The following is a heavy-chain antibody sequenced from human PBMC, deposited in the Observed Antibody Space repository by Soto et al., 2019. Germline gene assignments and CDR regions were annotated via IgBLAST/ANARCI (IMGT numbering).Heavy chain of an antibody. V-gene: IGHV3-49*04. CDR2: SRSKSYNGST. J-gene: IGHJ4*02. Sequence: EVQLVESGGGLVQPGRSLRLSCSGSGVTVGGYSLSWVRQAPGKGLEWVGSSRSKSYNGSTEYAASVRGRFTISRDDTNGIAYLQMNRMNAEDTAVYYWSRYRVAADLSDFDYFGQVTLCTVAS. CDR1: GVTVGGYS. CDR3: SRYRVAADLSDFDY. D-gene: IGHD6-13*01.